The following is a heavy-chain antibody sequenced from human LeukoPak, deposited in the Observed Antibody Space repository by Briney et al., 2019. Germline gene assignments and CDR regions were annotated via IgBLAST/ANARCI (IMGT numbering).Heavy chain of an antibody. J-gene: IGHJ4*02. V-gene: IGHV3-48*03. CDR1: GFTLNNYE. CDR2: ISSSGSTI. Sequence: GGSLRLSCAASGFTLNNYEMNWVRQAPGKGLEWVSYISSSGSTIYYADSVKGRFTISRDNAKNSLFLQMNSLRAEDTAVYYCARGSLTMIVAYFDYWGQGTLVTVSS. CDR3: ARGSLTMIVAYFDY. D-gene: IGHD3-22*01.